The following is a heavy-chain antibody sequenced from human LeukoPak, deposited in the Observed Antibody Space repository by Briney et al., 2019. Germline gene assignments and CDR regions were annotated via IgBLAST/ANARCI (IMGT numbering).Heavy chain of an antibody. J-gene: IGHJ3*02. CDR1: GFTFDDFG. D-gene: IGHD3-16*01. CDR3: ARVLGYAFDM. V-gene: IGHV3-20*04. Sequence: GGSLRLSCAASGFTFDDFGMSWVRQAPGKGLEWVSDINWNGGSTGYADSVKGRFTISRDNAKNSLYLQTNSLRVEDTALYYCARVLGYAFDMWGQGTMVTVSS. CDR2: INWNGGST.